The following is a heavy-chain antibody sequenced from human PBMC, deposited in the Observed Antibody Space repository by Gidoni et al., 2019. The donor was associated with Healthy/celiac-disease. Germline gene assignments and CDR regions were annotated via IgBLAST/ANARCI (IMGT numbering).Heavy chain of an antibody. J-gene: IGHJ4*02. V-gene: IGHV3-30*04. D-gene: IGHD2-15*01. Sequence: QVQLVESGGGVVQPGRSLRLSCAASGFTFSSYAMHWVRQAPGKGLEWVAVISYDGSNKYYADSVKGRFTISRDNSKNTLYLQMNSLRAEDTAVYYCAREGDCSGGSCYSESDVDYFDYWGQGTLVTVSS. CDR1: GFTFSSYA. CDR2: ISYDGSNK. CDR3: AREGDCSGGSCYSESDVDYFDY.